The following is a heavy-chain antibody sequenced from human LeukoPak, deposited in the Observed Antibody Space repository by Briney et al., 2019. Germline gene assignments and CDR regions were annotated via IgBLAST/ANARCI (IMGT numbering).Heavy chain of an antibody. CDR1: GFSFRSYW. Sequence: GGSLRLSCAASGFSFRSYWMSWVRQAPGKGLEWVSAISGGAYSTYYADSVKGRFTISRDNSRNTLYLQMNSLRAEDTAVYYCAKDSPVLTYWGQGTLVTVSS. J-gene: IGHJ4*02. CDR2: ISGGAYST. V-gene: IGHV3-23*01. CDR3: AKDSPVLTY.